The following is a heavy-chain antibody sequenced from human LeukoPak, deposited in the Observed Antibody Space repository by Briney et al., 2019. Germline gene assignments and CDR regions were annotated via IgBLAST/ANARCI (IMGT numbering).Heavy chain of an antibody. CDR2: INHSGST. V-gene: IGHV4-34*01. CDR1: GGSFSGYY. CDR3: ARDTRGWYNDAFDL. D-gene: IGHD6-19*01. J-gene: IGHJ3*01. Sequence: SETLSLTCAVYGGSFSGYYWSWIRQPPGKGLEWIGEINHSGSTNYNPSLKSRVTISVDTSKNQFSLKLSSVTAADTAVYYCARDTRGWYNDAFDLWGQGTRVIVSS.